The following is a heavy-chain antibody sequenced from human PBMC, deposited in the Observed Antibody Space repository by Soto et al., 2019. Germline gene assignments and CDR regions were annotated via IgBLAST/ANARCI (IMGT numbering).Heavy chain of an antibody. CDR2: IKSKTDGGTT. D-gene: IGHD3-9*01. CDR3: TTPPYYDILTGYHDYYYGMDV. J-gene: IGHJ6*02. Sequence: EVQLVESGGGLVKPGGSLRLSCAASGFTFSNAWMNWVRRAPGKGLEWVGRIKSKTDGGTTDYAAPVKGRFTISRDDSKNTLYLQMNSLKTEDTAVYYCTTPPYYDILTGYHDYYYGMDVWGQGTTVTVSS. CDR1: GFTFSNAW. V-gene: IGHV3-15*07.